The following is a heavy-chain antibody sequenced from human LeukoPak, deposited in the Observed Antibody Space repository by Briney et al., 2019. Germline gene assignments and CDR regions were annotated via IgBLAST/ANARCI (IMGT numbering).Heavy chain of an antibody. D-gene: IGHD6-13*01. CDR3: AKGGVSDIGSWYGDYFDY. V-gene: IGHV3-30*18. CDR1: GFTFSYDG. J-gene: IGHJ4*02. CDR2: VSADGSNK. Sequence: PGRSLGLSCEASGFTFSYDGMHWVRQAPGKGLEWVAVVSADGSNKQYADSVKGRFTISRDNSKNTLNLQLNSLRSEDTAVYYCAKGGVSDIGSWYGDYFDYWGQGTLVTVSS.